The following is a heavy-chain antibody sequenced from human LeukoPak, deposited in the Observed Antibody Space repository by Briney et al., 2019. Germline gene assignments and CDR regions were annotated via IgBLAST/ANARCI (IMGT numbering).Heavy chain of an antibody. J-gene: IGHJ4*02. V-gene: IGHV3-30-3*01. CDR3: ARDLGY. CDR2: ISYDGSNK. CDR1: GFTFSSYA. Sequence: GGSLRLSCAASGFTFSSYAMHWVRQAPGKGLEWVAVISYDGSNKYYADSVKGRFTISRDNSKNTLYLQMNSLRAEDTAVYYCARDLGYWGQGTLVTVSS.